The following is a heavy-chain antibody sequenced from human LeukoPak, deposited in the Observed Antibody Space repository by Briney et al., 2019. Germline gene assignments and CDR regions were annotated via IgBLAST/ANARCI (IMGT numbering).Heavy chain of an antibody. CDR3: ARVVPQAQQNWYYYYYMDV. D-gene: IGHD2-2*01. V-gene: IGHV3-48*03. CDR2: ISSSGSTI. J-gene: IGHJ6*03. CDR1: GFTFSSYE. Sequence: GGSLRLSCAASGFTFSSYEMNWVRQAPGKGLEWVSYISSSGSTIYYADSVKGRFTISRDNAKNSLYLQMNSLRAEDTAVYYCARVVPQAQQNWYYYYYMDVWGKGTTVTISS.